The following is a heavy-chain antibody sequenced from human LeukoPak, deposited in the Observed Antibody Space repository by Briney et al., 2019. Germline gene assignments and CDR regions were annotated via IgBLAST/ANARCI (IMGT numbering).Heavy chain of an antibody. CDR3: AKDREGSSSSGYYYYMDV. Sequence: GGSLRLSCAASGFTFSSYAMSWVRQAPGKGLEWVSAISGSGGSTYYADSVKGRFTISRDNSKNTLYLQMNSLRAEDTAVYYCAKDREGSSSSGYYYYMDVWGKGTTVTVSS. D-gene: IGHD6-6*01. V-gene: IGHV3-23*01. CDR1: GFTFSSYA. J-gene: IGHJ6*03. CDR2: ISGSGGST.